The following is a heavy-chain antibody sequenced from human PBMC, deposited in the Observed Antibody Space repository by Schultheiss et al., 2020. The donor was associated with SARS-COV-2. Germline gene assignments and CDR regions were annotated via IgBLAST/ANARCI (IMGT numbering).Heavy chain of an antibody. J-gene: IGHJ4*02. CDR1: GFTFNSHA. V-gene: IGHV3-23*01. CDR3: AGYDSSGPHY. CDR2: VSGVGGRS. Sequence: GGSLRLSCAASGFTFNSHAMTWVRLAPGKGPEWVSSVSGVGGRSYYADSVKGRFTISRDNSKNTLYLQMNSLRAEDTAVYYCAGYDSSGPHYWGQGTLVTVSS. D-gene: IGHD3-22*01.